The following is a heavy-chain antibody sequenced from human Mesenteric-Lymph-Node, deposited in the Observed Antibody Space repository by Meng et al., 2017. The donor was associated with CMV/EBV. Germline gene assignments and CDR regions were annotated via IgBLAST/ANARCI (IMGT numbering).Heavy chain of an antibody. J-gene: IGHJ4*02. CDR3: VREDLGIDY. V-gene: IGHV3-66*03. Sequence: LRRSCAASGLLVSTNYMGWVRQAPGKGLEWVSIIYVNGNTYYADSVKGRFTISRDSSKNTHFLQLKSLRAEDTGVYYCVREDLGIDYWGQGTLVTVSS. CDR2: IYVNGNT. CDR1: GLLVSTNY.